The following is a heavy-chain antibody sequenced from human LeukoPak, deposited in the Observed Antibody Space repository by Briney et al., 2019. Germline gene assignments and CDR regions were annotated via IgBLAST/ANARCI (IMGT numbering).Heavy chain of an antibody. D-gene: IGHD1-26*01. CDR1: GFTFNSFA. CDR2: ISSDGKNK. J-gene: IGHJ4*02. V-gene: IGHV3-30*01. CDR3: ARDFGYASGTYLVY. Sequence: GGSLRLSCVASGFTFNSFAMQWVRQAPGRGLEWVAVISSDGKNKYYADSVKGRFTISRDNCKNTVYLQMNGLRTEATAVYYCARDFGYASGTYLVYWGQGTMVTVSS.